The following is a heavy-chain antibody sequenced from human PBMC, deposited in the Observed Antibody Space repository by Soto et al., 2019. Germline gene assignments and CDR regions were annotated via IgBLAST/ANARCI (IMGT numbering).Heavy chain of an antibody. V-gene: IGHV3-23*01. CDR2: ISGSGGST. J-gene: IGHJ6*03. CDR1: GFTFSSYA. CDR3: AKDEDEYYYYYYMDV. Sequence: GGSLRLSCAASGFTFSSYAMSWVRQAPGKGLEWVSAISGSGGSTYYADSVKGRFTISRDNSKNTLYLQMNSLRAEDTAVYYCAKDEDEYYYYYYMDVWGKGTTVTVSS.